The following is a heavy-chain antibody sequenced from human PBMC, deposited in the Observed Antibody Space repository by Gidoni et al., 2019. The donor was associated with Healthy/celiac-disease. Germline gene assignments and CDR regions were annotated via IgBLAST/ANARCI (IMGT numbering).Heavy chain of an antibody. V-gene: IGHV4-59*01. CDR2: IYYSGST. CDR3: ARGTRGDYPRPKYWYFDL. J-gene: IGHJ2*01. Sequence: QVQLQESGPGLVKPSETLSLTCTVSGGSISSYYWSWIRQPPGKGLEWIGYIYYSGSTNYNPSLKSRVTISVDTSKNQFSLKLSSVTAADTAVYYCARGTRGDYPRPKYWYFDLWGRGTLVTVSS. D-gene: IGHD4-17*01. CDR1: GGSISSYY.